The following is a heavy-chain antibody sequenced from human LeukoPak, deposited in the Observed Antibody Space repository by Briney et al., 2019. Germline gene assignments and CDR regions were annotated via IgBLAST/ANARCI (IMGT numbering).Heavy chain of an antibody. CDR1: VFTFSDYY. CDR3: ASVHYYGMEV. Sequence: GGSLRPSCAASVFTFSDYYMSWIRQAPGKGLEWVSYISSSGRIIYYADSVKGRFTISRDNAKNSLFLQMNSLRAEDTAVYYCASVHYYGMEVWGQGTTVTVSS. D-gene: IGHD2-8*01. CDR2: ISSSGRII. V-gene: IGHV3-11*01. J-gene: IGHJ6*02.